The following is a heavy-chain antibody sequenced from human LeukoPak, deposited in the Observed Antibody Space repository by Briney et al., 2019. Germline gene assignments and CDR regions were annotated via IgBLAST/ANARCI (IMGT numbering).Heavy chain of an antibody. J-gene: IGHJ1*01. CDR3: AKDLPKITIFGALQH. D-gene: IGHD3-3*01. Sequence: GGSLRLSCAASGFIFSSYVMSWVRQAPGKGVEWVSGISTSGDRTYYADSVKGGFTISRENSKNTLYLQMNSLRAEDTAVYYCAKDLPKITIFGALQHWGQGTLVTVSS. V-gene: IGHV3-23*01. CDR2: ISTSGDRT. CDR1: GFIFSSYV.